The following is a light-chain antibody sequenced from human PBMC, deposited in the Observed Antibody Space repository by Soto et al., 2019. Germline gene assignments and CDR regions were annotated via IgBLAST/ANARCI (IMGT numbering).Light chain of an antibody. CDR1: TGAVTSGYY. CDR3: LLYYGGSVV. Sequence: QTVVTQEASLTVSPGGTVIFTCASSTGAVTSGYYPNWIQQKPGQAPRALIYSTNYKHSWTPARFSGSLLGGKAALTLSGVQPEDEADYYCLLYYGGSVVFGGGTKLTVL. J-gene: IGLJ2*01. CDR2: STN. V-gene: IGLV7-43*01.